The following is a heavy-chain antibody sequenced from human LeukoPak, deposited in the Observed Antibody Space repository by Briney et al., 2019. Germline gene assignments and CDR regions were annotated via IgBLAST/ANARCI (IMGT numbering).Heavy chain of an antibody. CDR2: IYSSGRT. CDR1: GGSISTQY. V-gene: IGHV4-4*07. CDR3: ASGLMLAGRYFDY. Sequence: SETLSPTCTVSGGSISTQYWSWIRQPAGKGLEWIGRIYSSGRTNYNPSLKSRVSMSVDTSKNEFSLKLSSVTAADTAVYYCASGLMLAGRYFDYWGQGTLVTVSS. J-gene: IGHJ4*02. D-gene: IGHD6-19*01.